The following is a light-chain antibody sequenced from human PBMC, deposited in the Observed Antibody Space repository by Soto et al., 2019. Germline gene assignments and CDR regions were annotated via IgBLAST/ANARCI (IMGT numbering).Light chain of an antibody. V-gene: IGKV3-20*01. CDR1: QSVSNNY. J-gene: IGKJ1*01. CDR3: KQYGSSGT. Sequence: DIVLTQSPGTLSLSPGESATLSCRASQSVSNNYLAWYQQKPGQAPRLLIYAASNRATGIPDRFSGSGSGTDFTLTISRLEPEDFAVYDCKQYGSSGTFGQGTQVDIK. CDR2: AAS.